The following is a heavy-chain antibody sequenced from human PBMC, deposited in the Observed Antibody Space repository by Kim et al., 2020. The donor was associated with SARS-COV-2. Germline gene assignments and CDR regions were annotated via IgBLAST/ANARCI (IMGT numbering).Heavy chain of an antibody. Sequence: SETLSLTCAVSGASIKFNYWTWIRQPPGKGLEWIGEISLGSANYNPSLKGRVAMSVDTSKAQFSLTVTSVTAADTAVYYCARIQDNYRFYIDYWGQGVLVTVSS. V-gene: IGHV4-34*01. J-gene: IGHJ4*02. CDR3: ARIQDNYRFYIDY. CDR2: ISLGSA. CDR1: GASIKFNY. D-gene: IGHD4-4*01.